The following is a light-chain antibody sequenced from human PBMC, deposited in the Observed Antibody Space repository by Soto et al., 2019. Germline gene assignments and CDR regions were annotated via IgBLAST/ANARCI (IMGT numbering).Light chain of an antibody. V-gene: IGKV3-20*01. Sequence: DIVLTQSPGTLYLSPGDRATLSCRASQIVSSSYLAWYQQRPGQAPRLLIYGASSRATGIPDRFSGSGSGTEFTLTIRRLEPEDFAVYFCQHYVYPQWTFGPGTKVDI. CDR3: QHYVYPQWT. J-gene: IGKJ1*01. CDR1: QIVSSSY. CDR2: GAS.